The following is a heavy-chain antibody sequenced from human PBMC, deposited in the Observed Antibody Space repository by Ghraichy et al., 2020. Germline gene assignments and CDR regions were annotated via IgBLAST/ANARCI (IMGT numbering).Heavy chain of an antibody. CDR1: GFTFSTYW. CDR2: INQDGSEK. J-gene: IGHJ4*02. CDR3: ARGGLYPGY. Sequence: GGSLRLSCAASGFTFSTYWMSWVRQAPGKGLEWVANINQDGSEKNYVDSVKGRFTISRDNAKDSLYLQMNSLRAEDTAVYYCARGGLYPGYGGQGTLVTVSS. V-gene: IGHV3-7*03. D-gene: IGHD2-8*01.